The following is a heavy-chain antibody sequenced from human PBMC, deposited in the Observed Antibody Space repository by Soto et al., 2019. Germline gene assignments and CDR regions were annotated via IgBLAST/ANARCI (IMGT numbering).Heavy chain of an antibody. V-gene: IGHV3-33*01. Sequence: PGGSLRLSCAASGFTFSSYGMHWVRQAPGKGLEWVAVIWYDGSNKYYADTVKGRFTISRDNSKNTLYLQMNSLRAEDTAVYYCARDQAGGGYSSSFRLGLLFDYWGQGTLVTVSS. CDR1: GFTFSSYG. D-gene: IGHD6-6*01. CDR3: ARDQAGGGYSSSFRLGLLFDY. CDR2: IWYDGSNK. J-gene: IGHJ4*02.